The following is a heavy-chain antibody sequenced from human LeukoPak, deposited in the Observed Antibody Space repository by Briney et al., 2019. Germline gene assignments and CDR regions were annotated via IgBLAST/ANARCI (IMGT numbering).Heavy chain of an antibody. CDR2: ISGSGGST. CDR3: AKEVAYYDSSGYYYQTMGYFDY. D-gene: IGHD3-22*01. J-gene: IGHJ4*02. V-gene: IGHV3-23*01. CDR1: GFTFSSYA. Sequence: PGGSLRLSCAASGFTFSSYAMSWVRQAPGKGLEWVSAISGSGGSTYYADSVKGRFTISRDNSKNTLYLQMNSLRAEDTAVYYCAKEVAYYDSSGYYYQTMGYFDYWGQGTLVTVSS.